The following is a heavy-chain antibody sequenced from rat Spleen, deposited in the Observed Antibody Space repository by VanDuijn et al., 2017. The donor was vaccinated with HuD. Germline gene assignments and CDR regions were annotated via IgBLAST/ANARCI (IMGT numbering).Heavy chain of an antibody. CDR2: ITPSGNHT. J-gene: IGHJ3*01. D-gene: IGHD4-1*01. CDR1: GFTFNNYW. CDR3: ATDSGLTGFAY. Sequence: EVQLVESGGGLVQPGRSLKLSCVASGFTFNNYWMTWIRQAPGKGLEWVASITPSGNHTYYRDSVKGRFTISRDNAKSTLYLQMDSLRSEDTATYYCATDSGLTGFAYWGQGTLVTVSS. V-gene: IGHV5-31*01.